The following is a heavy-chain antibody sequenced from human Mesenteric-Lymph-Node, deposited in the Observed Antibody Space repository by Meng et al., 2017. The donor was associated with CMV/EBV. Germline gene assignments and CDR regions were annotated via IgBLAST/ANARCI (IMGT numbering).Heavy chain of an antibody. V-gene: IGHV4-61*01. CDR3: ARGGVATMHPFDY. CDR1: GRSVSSGTYY. J-gene: IGHJ4*02. Sequence: SGRSVSSGTYYWSWIRQPPGKGLEWIGYVYFRGSTTYNPSFKSRVTISVDTSKNQFSLRLSSVTAADTAMYYCARGGVATMHPFDYWGQGTLVTVSS. CDR2: VYFRGST. D-gene: IGHD5-12*01.